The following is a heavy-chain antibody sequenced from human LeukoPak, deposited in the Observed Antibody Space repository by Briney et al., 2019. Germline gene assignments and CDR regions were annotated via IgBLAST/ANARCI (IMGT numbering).Heavy chain of an antibody. J-gene: IGHJ6*02. CDR2: IKQDGSEK. CDR1: GFTFSSYW. D-gene: IGHD6-19*01. CDR3: ARIAVAGTDYYYYGMDV. Sequence: GGSLRLSCAASGFTFSSYWMSWVRQAPGKGLEWVAKIKQDGSEKYYVDSVKGRFTISRDNAKNSLYLQMNSLRAEDTAVYYCARIAVAGTDYYYYGMDVWGQGTTVTVSS. V-gene: IGHV3-7*01.